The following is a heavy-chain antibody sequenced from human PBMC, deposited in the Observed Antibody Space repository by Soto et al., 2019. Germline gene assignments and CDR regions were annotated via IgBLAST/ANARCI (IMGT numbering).Heavy chain of an antibody. CDR3: AKSTHSGYDLGRGVKRHFVGGAFDV. J-gene: IGHJ3*01. D-gene: IGHD5-12*01. CDR1: GFTFSSYA. Sequence: EVQLLESGGGLVQPGGSLRLSCAASGFTFSSYAMSWVRQAPGKGLEWVSAISGSGGSTYYADSVKGRFTISRDNSKNTLYLQMNSLRAEDTAVFYCAKSTHSGYDLGRGVKRHFVGGAFDVWGQGTMVTVSS. V-gene: IGHV3-23*01. CDR2: ISGSGGST.